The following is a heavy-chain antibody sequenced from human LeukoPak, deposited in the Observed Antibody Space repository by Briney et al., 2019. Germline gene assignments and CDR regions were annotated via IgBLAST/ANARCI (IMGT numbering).Heavy chain of an antibody. CDR3: ARDRSSSFYYYYYYMDV. Sequence: GSLRLSCAASGFTFSSYSMNWVRQAPGKGLEWIGRIYTSGSTNYNPSLKSRVTMSVDTSKNQFSLKLSSVTAADTAVYYCARDRSSSFYYYYYYMDVWGKGTTVTVSS. V-gene: IGHV4-4*07. J-gene: IGHJ6*03. CDR2: IYTSGST. CDR1: GFTFSSYS. D-gene: IGHD6-6*01.